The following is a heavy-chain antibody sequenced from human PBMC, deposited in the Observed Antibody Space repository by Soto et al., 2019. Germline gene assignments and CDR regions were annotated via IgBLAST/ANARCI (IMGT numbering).Heavy chain of an antibody. CDR1: GGSIGSSSYY. CDR3: ARPPRYSSSAYDAFDI. Sequence: PPETLCRTCTVSGGSIGSSSYYWGWVRQPPGKGLEWIGSIYYSGSTYYNPSLKSRVTISVDTSKNQFSLKLSSVTAADTAVYYCARPPRYSSSAYDAFDIWGQGPTVT. CDR2: IYYSGST. D-gene: IGHD6-13*01. V-gene: IGHV4-39*01. J-gene: IGHJ3*02.